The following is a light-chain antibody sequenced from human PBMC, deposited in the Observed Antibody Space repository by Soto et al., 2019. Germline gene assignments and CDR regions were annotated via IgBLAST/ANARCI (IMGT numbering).Light chain of an antibody. Sequence: DIQMTQSPSTLSASVGDRVTITCRASQSIGSSLAWYQQKPGKAPKLLIYRASTLEDGVPSRFSGSGSGAEFSLTISSLQPDDFPTYYCQQYSGYSPYTFGQGTKLEI. CDR2: RAS. V-gene: IGKV1-5*03. CDR3: QQYSGYSPYT. CDR1: QSIGSS. J-gene: IGKJ2*01.